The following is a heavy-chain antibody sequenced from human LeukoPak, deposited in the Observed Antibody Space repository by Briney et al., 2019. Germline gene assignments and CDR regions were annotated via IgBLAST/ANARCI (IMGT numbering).Heavy chain of an antibody. CDR1: GYIFTGYY. CDR2: ITPNSGGT. Sequence: ASVTVSFTASGYIFTGYYMHWVRQAPGQGLEWMGWITPNSGGTNYAHKFQGRVTMTRDTSINTAYMELSRLRSDDTAVYYCARAGDPQLIESWFDPWGQGTLVTVSS. CDR3: ARAGDPQLIESWFDP. J-gene: IGHJ5*02. D-gene: IGHD2/OR15-2a*01. V-gene: IGHV1-2*02.